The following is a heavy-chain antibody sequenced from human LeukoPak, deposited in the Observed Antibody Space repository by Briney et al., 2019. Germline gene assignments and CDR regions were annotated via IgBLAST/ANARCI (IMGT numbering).Heavy chain of an antibody. Sequence: SQTLSLTCTVSGGSISSYYWSWIRQPPGKGLEWIGYIYYSGSTNYNPSLKSRVTISVDTSKNQFSLKLSSVTAADTAVYYCARVNGWRVSDAFDIWGQGTMVTVSS. CDR1: GGSISSYY. CDR3: ARVNGWRVSDAFDI. CDR2: IYYSGST. V-gene: IGHV4-59*01. D-gene: IGHD6-19*01. J-gene: IGHJ3*02.